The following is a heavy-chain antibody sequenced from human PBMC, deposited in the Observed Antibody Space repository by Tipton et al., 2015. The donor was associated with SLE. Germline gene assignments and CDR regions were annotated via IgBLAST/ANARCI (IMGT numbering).Heavy chain of an antibody. CDR2: IYASGST. V-gene: IGHV4-4*07. D-gene: IGHD7-27*01. J-gene: IGHJ3*02. CDR3: ARGGLGMGDAFDI. CDR1: GSSI. Sequence: LSLTCTLSGSSIIRQPPGKGLEWIGRIYASGSTNYNPSLKSRVTISVDTSKTQFSLKLSSVTAADTAVYYCARGGLGMGDAFDIWGQGTMVTVSS.